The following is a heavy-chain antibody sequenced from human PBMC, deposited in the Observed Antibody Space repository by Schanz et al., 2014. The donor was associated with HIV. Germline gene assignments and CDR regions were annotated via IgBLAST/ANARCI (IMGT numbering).Heavy chain of an antibody. D-gene: IGHD2-2*02. CDR3: ATLVDPGYCRGSNCYTK. CDR2: MNPNSGNT. Sequence: QVQLVQSGAEVKKPGASVKVSCKASGYTFTSYDINWVRQATGQGLEWMGWMNPNSGNTGYAQKFQGRITMTRNTSISTAYMELSSLRTEDTAVYYCATLVDPGYCRGSNCYTKWGRGTLVTVSS. CDR1: GYTFTSYD. J-gene: IGHJ4*02. V-gene: IGHV1-8*01.